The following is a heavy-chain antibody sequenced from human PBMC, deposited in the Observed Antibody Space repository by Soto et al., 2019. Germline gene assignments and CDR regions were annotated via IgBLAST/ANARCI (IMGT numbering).Heavy chain of an antibody. V-gene: IGHV4-34*01. CDR2: INHSGST. CDR1: GGSFSGYY. D-gene: IGHD3-9*01. J-gene: IGHJ5*02. Sequence: SETLSLTCAVYGGSFSGYYWSWIRQPPGKGLEWIGEINHSGSTNYNPSLKSRVTISVDTSKNQFSLKLSSVTAADTAVYYCARAYFRWFDPWGQGTLVTVSS. CDR3: ARAYFRWFDP.